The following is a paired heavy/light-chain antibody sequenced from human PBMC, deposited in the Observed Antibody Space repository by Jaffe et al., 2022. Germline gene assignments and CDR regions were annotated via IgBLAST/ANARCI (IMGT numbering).Heavy chain of an antibody. J-gene: IGHJ3*02. CDR3: ASLRQTTMVRGMYAFDI. D-gene: IGHD3-10*01. V-gene: IGHV4-38-2*01. Sequence: QVQLQESGPGLVKPSETLSLTCAVSGYSISSGYYWGWIRQPPGKGLEWIGSIYHSGSTYYNPSLKSRVTISVDTSKNQFSLKLSSVTAADTAVYYCASLRQTTMVRGMYAFDIWGQGTMVTVSS. CDR1: GYSISSGYY. CDR2: IYHSGST.
Light chain of an antibody. Sequence: DIQMTQSPSSLSASVGDRVTITCRASQSISSYLNWYQQKPGKAPKLLIYAASSLQSGVPSRFSGSGSGTDFTLTISSLQPEDFATYYCQQSYSTPSITFGQGTRLEIK. CDR3: QQSYSTPSIT. V-gene: IGKV1-39*01. CDR2: AAS. J-gene: IGKJ5*01. CDR1: QSISSY.